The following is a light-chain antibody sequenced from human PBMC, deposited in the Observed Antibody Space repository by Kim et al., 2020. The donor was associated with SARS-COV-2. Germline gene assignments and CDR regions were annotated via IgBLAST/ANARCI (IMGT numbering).Light chain of an antibody. V-gene: IGLV1-44*01. CDR2: SND. CDR1: ISNTGSNV. CDR3: AAWDDSLKGSV. J-gene: IGLJ3*02. Sequence: GQRSTVACPGTISNTGSNVVNWYHQLPGTAPKLLMYSNDYRPSGVPDRFSGSKSGTSASLAISGLQSEDEADYYCAAWDDSLKGSVFGGGTQLTVL.